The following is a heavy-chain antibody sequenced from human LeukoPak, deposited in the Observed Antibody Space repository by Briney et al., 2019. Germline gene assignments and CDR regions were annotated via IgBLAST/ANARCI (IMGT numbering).Heavy chain of an antibody. CDR2: TYYSGST. V-gene: IGHV4-59*11. CDR3: AREGYGGYYYMDV. J-gene: IGHJ6*03. Sequence: PSETLSLTCTVSGGSISSHYWSWIRQPPGKGLEWIGYTYYSGSTNYNPSLKSRVTISVDTSKNQFSLKLSSVTAADTAVYYCAREGYGGYYYMDVWGKGTTVTVSS. CDR1: GGSISSHY. D-gene: IGHD4-23*01.